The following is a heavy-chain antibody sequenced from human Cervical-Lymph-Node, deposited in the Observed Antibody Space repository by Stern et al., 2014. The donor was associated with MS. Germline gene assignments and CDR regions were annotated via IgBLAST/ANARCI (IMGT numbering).Heavy chain of an antibody. D-gene: IGHD3-3*01. CDR3: TSSRYEFWSGYRKAFYFDY. Sequence: VQLVESGQGLVKPSQTLSLTCTVSGGSINNGDYYWSWIRQHPGKGLECIGYLFYSGSTYYNPSLKSRATISEDTSKNQFSLNLHSVTAADTAVYYCTSSRYEFWSGYRKAFYFDYWGQGAMVTVSS. CDR1: GGSINNGDYY. J-gene: IGHJ4*02. V-gene: IGHV4-31*03. CDR2: LFYSGST.